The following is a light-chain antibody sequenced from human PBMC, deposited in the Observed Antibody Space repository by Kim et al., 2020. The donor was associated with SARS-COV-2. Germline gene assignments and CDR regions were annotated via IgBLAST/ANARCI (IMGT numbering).Light chain of an antibody. V-gene: IGLV3-21*04. J-gene: IGLJ2*01. CDR3: QVWDSSSDHHVV. CDR2: FDG. CDR1: VMSSRG. Sequence: PGNAAGMNFGGSVMSSRGVHKYQQEPGQAPVLFLYFDGGRPSGIPERFSGSNSGNTATLTISRVEAGDEADYYCQVWDSSSDHHVVFGGGTQLTVL.